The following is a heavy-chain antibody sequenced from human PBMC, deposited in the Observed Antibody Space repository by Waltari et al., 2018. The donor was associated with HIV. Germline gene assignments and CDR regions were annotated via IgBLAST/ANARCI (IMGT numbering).Heavy chain of an antibody. J-gene: IGHJ6*02. CDR3: ARGASALAA. V-gene: IGHV3-7*03. CDR1: GFTFRNYW. D-gene: IGHD3-16*01. CDR2: IEPDGRER. Sequence: EVELVESGGGLVQPGGSLRLSCAASGFTFRNYWMSWVRQAPGKGLEWVANIEPDGRERYNVDSVEGRFTITRDNAKNSVYLQMNSLRVEDTAVYYCARGASALAAWGQGTTVTVSS.